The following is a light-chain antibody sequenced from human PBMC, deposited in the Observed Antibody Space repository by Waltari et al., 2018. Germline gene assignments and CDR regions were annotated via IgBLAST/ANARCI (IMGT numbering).Light chain of an antibody. CDR2: AAS. Sequence: DIQMTQSPSSLSSSVGDRVTITCRASQSVGRYLNWYQQIPGKDPKLLIYAASTLQSGVPSRFSGSGSGTDFTLTVSSLQPEDFATYYCQQSNSMPFTFAQGTRLEIK. CDR3: QQSNSMPFT. V-gene: IGKV1-39*01. J-gene: IGKJ5*01. CDR1: QSVGRY.